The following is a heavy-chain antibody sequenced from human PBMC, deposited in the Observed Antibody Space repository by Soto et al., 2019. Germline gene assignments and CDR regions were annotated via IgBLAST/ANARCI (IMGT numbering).Heavy chain of an antibody. CDR2: IYYSGST. CDR1: GGSISSYY. V-gene: IGHV4-59*01. CDR3: VSAVAGNWFDP. D-gene: IGHD6-19*01. Sequence: QVQLQESGPGLVKPSETLSLTCTVSGGSISSYYWRWIRQPPGKGLEWIGYIYYSGSTNYNPSLKSRVTISVDTSKNQFSLKLSSVTAADTAVYYCVSAVAGNWFDPWGQGTLVTVSS. J-gene: IGHJ5*02.